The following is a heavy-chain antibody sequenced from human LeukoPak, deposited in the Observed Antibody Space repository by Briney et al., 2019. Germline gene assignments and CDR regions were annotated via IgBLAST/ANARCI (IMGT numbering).Heavy chain of an antibody. CDR3: ARRGRAAADLFDY. D-gene: IGHD6-13*01. J-gene: IGHJ4*02. V-gene: IGHV4-4*02. CDR1: GGSISSSNW. Sequence: SETLSLTCAVSGGSISSSNWWSWVRQPPGKGLEWIGEINHSGSTNYNPSLKSRVTISVDTSKNQVSLKLSSVTAADTAVYYCARRGRAAADLFDYWGQGTLVTVSS. CDR2: INHSGST.